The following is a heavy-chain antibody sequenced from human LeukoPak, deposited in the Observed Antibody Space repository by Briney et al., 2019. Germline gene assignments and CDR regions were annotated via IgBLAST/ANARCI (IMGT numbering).Heavy chain of an antibody. V-gene: IGHV3-7*01. CDR2: IKQDGSEK. CDR3: ARLCMGGGEENNWFDP. D-gene: IGHD3-16*01. Sequence: GGSLRLSCAASGFTFSSYWMSWVRQAPGKGLEWVANIKQDGSEKYYVDSVKGRFTISRDNAKNSLYLQMNSLRAEDTAVYYCARLCMGGGEENNWFDPWGQGTLVTVSS. CDR1: GFTFSSYW. J-gene: IGHJ5*02.